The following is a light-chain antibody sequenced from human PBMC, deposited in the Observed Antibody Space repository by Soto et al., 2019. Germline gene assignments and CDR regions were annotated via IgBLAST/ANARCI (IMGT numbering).Light chain of an antibody. Sequence: QSVLTQPPSVSGAPGQRVTISCTGSSSNFGAGYEVHWYKQLPGAAPTLVIFNNLNRPSGVPERFSGSKSGTSASLVISGLQAEDEADYYCQSFDSSLRLYVFGSGTKLTVL. CDR1: SSNFGAGYE. CDR3: QSFDSSLRLYV. V-gene: IGLV1-40*01. CDR2: NNL. J-gene: IGLJ1*01.